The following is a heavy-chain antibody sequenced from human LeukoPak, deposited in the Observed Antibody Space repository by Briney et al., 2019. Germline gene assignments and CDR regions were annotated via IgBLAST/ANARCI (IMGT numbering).Heavy chain of an antibody. CDR3: ARDITGDPPPYYFDY. V-gene: IGHV3-33*01. CDR1: GFTFSNYG. D-gene: IGHD7-27*01. Sequence: QSGGSLRLSCAASGFTFSNYGLHWVRQAPGKGLEWPAVMWFDGSQKYYADSVKGRFTISRDNSKSMLYLQMNSLRAEDTAVYYCARDITGDPPPYYFDYWGQGSLVTVSS. CDR2: MWFDGSQK. J-gene: IGHJ4*02.